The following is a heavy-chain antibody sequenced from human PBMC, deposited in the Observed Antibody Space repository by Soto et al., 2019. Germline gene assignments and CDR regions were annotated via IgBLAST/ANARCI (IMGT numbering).Heavy chain of an antibody. Sequence: SLKVSCNVSGYTPTELSMHWVLQPPGKGLEWMGGFDPEDGETIYAQKFQGRVTMTEDTSTDTAYMELSSLRSEDTAVYYCATKCDYADAFDIWGQGTMVAVSS. CDR1: GYTPTELS. D-gene: IGHD4-17*01. V-gene: IGHV1-24*01. J-gene: IGHJ3*02. CDR2: FDPEDGET. CDR3: ATKCDYADAFDI.